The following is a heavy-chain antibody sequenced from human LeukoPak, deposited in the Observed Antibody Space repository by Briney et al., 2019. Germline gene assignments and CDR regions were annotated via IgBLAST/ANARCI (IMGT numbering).Heavy chain of an antibody. CDR3: AREASSDPRLSSYFLDV. D-gene: IGHD6-19*01. CDR1: GDSISSHF. Sequence: PSETLSLTCSVSGDSISSHFWSWTRQPPGKGLEWIRYIHYSGMTNYNPSLKSRATLSVDTSTNQFSLKLTSVTAADTAFFCAREASSDPRLSSYFLDVWGEGTAVTVSS. CDR2: IHYSGMT. V-gene: IGHV4-59*11. J-gene: IGHJ6*03.